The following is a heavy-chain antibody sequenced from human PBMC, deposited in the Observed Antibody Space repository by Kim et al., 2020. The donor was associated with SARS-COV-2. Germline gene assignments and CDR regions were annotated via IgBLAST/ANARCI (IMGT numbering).Heavy chain of an antibody. CDR2: IRTKVHGYTT. CDR1: GLTFTDSP. J-gene: IGHJ4*02. V-gene: IGHV3-73*01. D-gene: IGHD1-1*01. Sequence: GGSLRLSCAASGLTFTDSPVDWVRQAPGKGLEWVGRIRTKVHGYTTSYGTSVNGRFTLSRDDSKKVAYLQMNSLKTEDTAVYFCSRLTMPEAYWGQGTLV. CDR3: SRLTMPEAY.